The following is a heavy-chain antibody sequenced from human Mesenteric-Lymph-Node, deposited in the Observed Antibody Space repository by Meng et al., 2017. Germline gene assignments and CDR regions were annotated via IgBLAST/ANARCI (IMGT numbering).Heavy chain of an antibody. CDR2: VKHRGET. CDR1: GDSISGVIG. J-gene: IGHJ4*02. Sequence: QVEAQGSGPGVVETVESLSPACTVSGDSISGVIGWSGDRLPRGEGLEWIREVKHRGETNNDPSLKSQDDISGDKSKNQCYLSLFSVAAADTAVYDCGRDQGRELINHWGQGTLVTVSS. CDR3: GRDQGRELINH. D-gene: IGHD3-10*01. V-gene: IGHV4-4*02.